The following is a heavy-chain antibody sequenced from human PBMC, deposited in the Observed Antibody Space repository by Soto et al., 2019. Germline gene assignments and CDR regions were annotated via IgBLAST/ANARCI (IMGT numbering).Heavy chain of an antibody. V-gene: IGHV1-18*01. J-gene: IGHJ4*02. CDR1: GYIFTSYG. CDR3: ARVDDYYDSSGHYFTFFYY. Sequence: QVQLVQSGPEVKKPGASVKLSCKASGYIFTSYGIGWVRQAPGQGLEWMGWISAFKGYTKYPQRLQGRVTMTTDTPTSTAYMELRSLRSDDTAVYYCARVDDYYDSSGHYFTFFYYWGQGSLVTASS. D-gene: IGHD3-22*01. CDR2: ISAFKGYT.